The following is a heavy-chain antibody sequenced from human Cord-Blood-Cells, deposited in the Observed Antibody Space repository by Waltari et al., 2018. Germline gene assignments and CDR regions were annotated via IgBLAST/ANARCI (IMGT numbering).Heavy chain of an antibody. CDR2: IYSGGST. V-gene: IGHV3-53*02. Sequence: EVQLVETGGGLVQPGGSLRLSCAACGFTVSSNSMSWVRPAPGKGLEWVSVIYSGGSTNYADSVKGRFTISRDNSKNTLYLQMNSLMAEDTAVYYCARARNRYYFDYWGQGTLVTVSS. J-gene: IGHJ4*02. CDR3: ARARNRYYFDY. CDR1: GFTVSSNS.